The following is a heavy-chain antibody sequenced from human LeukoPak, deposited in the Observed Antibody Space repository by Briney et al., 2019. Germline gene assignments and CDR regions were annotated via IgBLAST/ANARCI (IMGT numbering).Heavy chain of an antibody. CDR1: GGSINSYY. D-gene: IGHD2-15*01. CDR3: ARYCRDGGRYDY. CDR2: IYYTGIT. J-gene: IGHJ4*02. Sequence: SETLSLTCTVSGGSINSYYWSWMRQPPGKGLEWIGYIYYTGITKYNPSLKSRVTISVDTSKNQFSLKLSSVTAADTAVYYCARYCRDGGRYDYWGQGTLVTVSS. V-gene: IGHV4-59*01.